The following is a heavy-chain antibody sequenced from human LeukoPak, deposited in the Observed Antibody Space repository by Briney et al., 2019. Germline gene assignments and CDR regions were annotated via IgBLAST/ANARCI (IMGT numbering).Heavy chain of an antibody. CDR2: INQDGSKK. D-gene: IGHD2-21*02. V-gene: IGHV3-7*01. Sequence: GGSLRLSCVASRFTFSNYWMSWVRQAPGKGLECVANINQDGSKKPYADSMKGRFTISRDNAKESLYLQLNSLRVDDTAVYYCAKWGPHCVGDYCPALDSWGQGTLVTVSS. J-gene: IGHJ4*02. CDR3: AKWGPHCVGDYCPALDS. CDR1: RFTFSNYW.